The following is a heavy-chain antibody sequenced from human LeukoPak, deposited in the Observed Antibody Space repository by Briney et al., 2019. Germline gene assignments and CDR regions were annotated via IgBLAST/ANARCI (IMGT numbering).Heavy chain of an antibody. J-gene: IGHJ4*02. CDR3: ARSQYSSSWSLFGY. CDR2: INHSGST. Sequence: SETLSLTCAVYGGSFSGYYWSWLRQPPGKGLEWIGEINHSGSTNYNPSLKSRVTISVDTSKNQFSLKLSSVTTADTAVYYCARSQYSSSWSLFGYWGQGTLVTVSS. V-gene: IGHV4-34*01. D-gene: IGHD6-13*01. CDR1: GGSFSGYY.